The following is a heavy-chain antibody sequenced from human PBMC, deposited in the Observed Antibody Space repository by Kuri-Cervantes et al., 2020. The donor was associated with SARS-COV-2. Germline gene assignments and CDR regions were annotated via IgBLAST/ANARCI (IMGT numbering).Heavy chain of an antibody. Sequence: GESLKISCAASGFTFSFHAMNWVRQAPGKGLEWVSGISGRGDSRHYADSVKGRFTISRDNSKNTLFLQMNSLRAEDTAVYYCAKDQNYYDSSGYYGTLDYWGQGTLVTVSS. V-gene: IGHV3-23*01. CDR2: ISGRGDSR. CDR3: AKDQNYYDSSGYYGTLDY. J-gene: IGHJ4*02. D-gene: IGHD3-22*01. CDR1: GFTFSFHA.